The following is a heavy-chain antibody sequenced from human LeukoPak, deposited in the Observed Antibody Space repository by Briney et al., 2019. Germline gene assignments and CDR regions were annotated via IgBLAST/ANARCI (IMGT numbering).Heavy chain of an antibody. CDR1: GGSISSSSYY. Sequence: SETLSLTCTVSGGSISSSSYYWGWIRQPPGKGLEWIGSIYYSGSTYYNPSLKSRVTISVDTSKNQFSLKLSSVTAADTAVYYCARAQYCSSTSCPASWAYYYYYHMDVWGKGTTVTVSS. J-gene: IGHJ6*03. V-gene: IGHV4-39*07. D-gene: IGHD2-2*01. CDR3: ARAQYCSSTSCPASWAYYYYYHMDV. CDR2: IYYSGST.